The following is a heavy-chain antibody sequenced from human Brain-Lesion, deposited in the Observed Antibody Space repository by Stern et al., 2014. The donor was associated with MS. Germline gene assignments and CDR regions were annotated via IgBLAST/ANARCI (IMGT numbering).Heavy chain of an antibody. Sequence: VQLVESGGGVVQPGGSLRLSCAASGFTFSSYVMHWVRQAPGKGLEWVALIWNDGTNKFYADSVKGRFTISRGNSQNTLHLQMNSLRVEDTAVYYCARDVGYGDYGTLVLGYWGQGTLVTVFS. CDR1: GFTFSSYV. CDR2: IWNDGTNK. CDR3: ARDVGYGDYGTLVLGY. V-gene: IGHV3-33*01. J-gene: IGHJ4*02. D-gene: IGHD4-17*01.